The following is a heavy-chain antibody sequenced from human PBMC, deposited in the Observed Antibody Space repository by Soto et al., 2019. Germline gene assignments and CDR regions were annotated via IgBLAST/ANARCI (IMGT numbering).Heavy chain of an antibody. CDR1: GFRFSTYN. J-gene: IGHJ5*01. D-gene: IGHD2-15*01. CDR3: ARDRCYDGTCYSASDS. Sequence: PGGSLRLSCAASGFRFSTYNMDWVRQAPGKGPEWIAHISTTSFTIYYADSVKGRFTISRDNDRNSLYLEVNSLRDEDTAVYYCARDRCYDGTCYSASDSWGQGTLVTVSS. CDR2: ISTTSFTI. V-gene: IGHV3-48*02.